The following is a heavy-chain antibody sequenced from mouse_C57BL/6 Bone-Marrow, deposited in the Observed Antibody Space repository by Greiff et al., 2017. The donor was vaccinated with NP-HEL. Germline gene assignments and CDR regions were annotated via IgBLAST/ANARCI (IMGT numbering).Heavy chain of an antibody. Sequence: VQLQQSGPELVKPGASVKISCKASGYSFTGYYMNWVKQSPEKSLEWIGEINPSTGGTTYNQKFKAKATLTVDKSSSTAYMQLKSLTSEDSAVYYCARDYYGSSYPSAMDYWGQGTSVTVSS. D-gene: IGHD1-1*01. CDR1: GYSFTGYY. CDR3: ARDYYGSSYPSAMDY. CDR2: INPSTGGT. J-gene: IGHJ4*01. V-gene: IGHV1-42*01.